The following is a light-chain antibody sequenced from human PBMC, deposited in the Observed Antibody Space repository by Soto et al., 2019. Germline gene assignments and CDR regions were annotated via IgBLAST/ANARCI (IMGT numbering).Light chain of an antibody. CDR2: DVS. CDR3: CSYAGSYV. J-gene: IGLJ1*01. CDR1: SSDVGGYNY. V-gene: IGLV2-11*01. Sequence: QSALTQPRSVSGSPGQSVTISCTGTSSDVGGYNYVSWCQQHPGKAPKLMIYDVSKRPSGVSDRFSGSKSGNTASLTISWLQAEDDSDYYCCSYAGSYVFGTGTKVTVL.